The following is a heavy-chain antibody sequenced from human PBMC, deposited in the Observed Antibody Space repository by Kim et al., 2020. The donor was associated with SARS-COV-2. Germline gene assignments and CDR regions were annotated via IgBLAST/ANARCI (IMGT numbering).Heavy chain of an antibody. CDR3: ARDPDYYDSTEHGY. J-gene: IGHJ4*02. D-gene: IGHD3-22*01. CDR2: IYYSGST. V-gene: IGHV4-31*03. Sequence: SETLSLTCTVSGGSISSGGYYWSWIRQHPGKGLEWIGYIYYSGSTYYNPSLKSRVTISVDTSKNQFSLKLSSVTAADTAVYYCARDPDYYDSTEHGYWGQGTLVTVSS. CDR1: GGSISSGGYY.